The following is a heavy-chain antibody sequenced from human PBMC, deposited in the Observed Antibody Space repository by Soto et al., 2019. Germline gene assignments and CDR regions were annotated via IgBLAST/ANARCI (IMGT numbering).Heavy chain of an antibody. J-gene: IGHJ3*02. D-gene: IGHD1-26*01. Sequence: QVQLVESGGGLVKPGGSLRLSCAASGFTFSDYYMAWIRQAPGKGLEWVSYIRHSGDTIYYADSVKGRFTISRDNTQNSLYLQMNSLRAEDTALYYGARAMASYDAFDIWGQGTMVTVSS. CDR2: IRHSGDTI. V-gene: IGHV3-11*01. CDR1: GFTFSDYY. CDR3: ARAMASYDAFDI.